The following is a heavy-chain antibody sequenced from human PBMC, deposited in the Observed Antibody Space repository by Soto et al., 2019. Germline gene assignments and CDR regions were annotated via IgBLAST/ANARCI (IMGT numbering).Heavy chain of an antibody. CDR1: GFTFSSYS. D-gene: IGHD2-2*03. CDR3: ARVDILDY. V-gene: IGHV3-48*01. CDR2: ISSSSSTI. Sequence: GGSLRLSFAASGFTFSSYSMNWVRQAPGKGFEWVSYISSSSSTIYYADSVKGRFTISRDNAKNSLYLQMNSLRAEDTAVYYCARVDILDYWGQGTLVTVSS. J-gene: IGHJ4*02.